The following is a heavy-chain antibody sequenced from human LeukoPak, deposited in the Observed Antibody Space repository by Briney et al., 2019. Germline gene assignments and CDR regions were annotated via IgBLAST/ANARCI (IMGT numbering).Heavy chain of an antibody. CDR2: ISAYNGNT. Sequence: ASVKVSCKASGYTFTTYGISWARQAPGQGLEWMGWISAYNGNTNYAQKLQGRVTMTTDTSTSTAYMELRSLRSDDTAVYYCARVFHDSSGYYPYYFDYWGQGTLVTVSS. V-gene: IGHV1-18*01. J-gene: IGHJ4*02. CDR3: ARVFHDSSGYYPYYFDY. D-gene: IGHD3-22*01. CDR1: GYTFTTYG.